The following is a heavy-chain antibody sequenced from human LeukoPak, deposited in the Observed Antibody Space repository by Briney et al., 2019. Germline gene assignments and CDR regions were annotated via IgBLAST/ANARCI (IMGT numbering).Heavy chain of an antibody. Sequence: PSETLSLTCTVSGGSFSSYYWSWIRQTAGKGLEWIGRIYSSGRTKYNPSLKSRVTMSVDTSKKNFSLKLSSVTAADTALYYCARSSGELSPFDPWGQGALVTVSS. CDR3: ARSSGELSPFDP. V-gene: IGHV4-4*07. CDR2: IYSSGRT. J-gene: IGHJ5*02. D-gene: IGHD3-16*02. CDR1: GGSFSSYY.